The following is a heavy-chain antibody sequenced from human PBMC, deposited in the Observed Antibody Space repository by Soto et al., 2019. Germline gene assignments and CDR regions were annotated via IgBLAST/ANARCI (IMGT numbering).Heavy chain of an antibody. J-gene: IGHJ4*02. CDR3: AKGTAVTTRDMAY. CDR2: LTGSGDST. Sequence: EVQLLESGGGLVQPGGSLRLSCAASGFTFSSFAMTWVRQAPWKGLEWVSSLTGSGDSTYYADSVKGRFTISRDNSKNTLYLQMNSLRADDSTLYYCAKGTAVTTRDMAYWGQGTLVSVSS. V-gene: IGHV3-23*01. D-gene: IGHD4-17*01. CDR1: GFTFSSFA.